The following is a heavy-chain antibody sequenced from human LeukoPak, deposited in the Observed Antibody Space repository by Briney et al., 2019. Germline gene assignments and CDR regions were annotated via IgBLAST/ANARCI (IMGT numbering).Heavy chain of an antibody. CDR2: IKEDGSEK. CDR3: ARELRNYYYYMDV. J-gene: IGHJ6*03. V-gene: IGHV3-7*01. CDR1: GFTFNSYW. Sequence: GGSLRLSCAASGFTFNSYWMSWVRQAPGKGLEGVANIKEDGSEKYYVDSVKGRFTISRDNAKNSLYLQMNSLRAEDTAVYYCARELRNYYYYMDVWGKGTTVTVSS. D-gene: IGHD4-17*01.